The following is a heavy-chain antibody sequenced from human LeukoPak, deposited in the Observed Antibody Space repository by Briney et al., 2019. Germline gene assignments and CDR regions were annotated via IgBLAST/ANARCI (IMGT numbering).Heavy chain of an antibody. V-gene: IGHV4-59*01. CDR2: THYSGST. CDR3: ARGAAGTGAADY. J-gene: IGHJ4*02. Sequence: SETLSLTCTVSGGSISSYYWSWIRQPPGKGLEWIGYTHYSGSTKYNPSLKSRLTMSLDTSKNQFSLRLSSVTAADTAVYFCARGAAGTGAADYWGQGTLVTVSS. CDR1: GGSISSYY. D-gene: IGHD6-13*01.